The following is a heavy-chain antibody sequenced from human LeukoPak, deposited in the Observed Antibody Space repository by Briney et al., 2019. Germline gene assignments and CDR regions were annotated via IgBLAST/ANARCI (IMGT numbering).Heavy chain of an antibody. Sequence: SETLSLTCTVSGGSISTYYWNWIRQPPGKGLEWIGYIYHSGSTNYNPSLQSRVTISVDTSKNQFSLNLNSETAADTAVYYCARGGAARLHFQNWGQGTLVTVSS. CDR1: GGSISTYY. D-gene: IGHD6-6*01. CDR2: IYHSGST. CDR3: ARGGAARLHFQN. J-gene: IGHJ1*01. V-gene: IGHV4-59*01.